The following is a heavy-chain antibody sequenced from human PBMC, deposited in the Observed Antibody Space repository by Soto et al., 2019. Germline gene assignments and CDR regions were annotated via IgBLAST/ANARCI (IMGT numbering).Heavy chain of an antibody. J-gene: IGHJ4*02. CDR2: IDPSVSYT. D-gene: IGHD2-15*01. CDR1: GYSFTSYW. Sequence: PGESLKISCKGSGYSFTSYWISWVRQMPGKGLEWMGRIDPSVSYTNYSPSFQGHVTISADKSISTAYLQWSSLKASDTAMYYCARHEALLGWPEYDYPGQGSLYTVST. V-gene: IGHV5-10-1*01. CDR3: ARHEALLGWPEYDY.